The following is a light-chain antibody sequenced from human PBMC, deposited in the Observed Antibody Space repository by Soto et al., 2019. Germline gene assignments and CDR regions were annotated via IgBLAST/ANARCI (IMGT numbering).Light chain of an antibody. Sequence: QSVLAQPPSVSAAPGQKVTISCSGSSSNIGGNSVSWYQQLPGTAPKLLIYDDNKRPSGIPDRFSGSKSGTSATLGITGFQTGDEADYYCGSWDSSLSAYVFGTGTRSPS. CDR2: DDN. V-gene: IGLV1-51*01. CDR1: SSNIGGNS. J-gene: IGLJ1*01. CDR3: GSWDSSLSAYV.